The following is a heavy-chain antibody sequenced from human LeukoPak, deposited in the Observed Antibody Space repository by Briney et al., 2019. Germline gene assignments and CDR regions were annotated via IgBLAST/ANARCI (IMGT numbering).Heavy chain of an antibody. D-gene: IGHD5-18*01. CDR3: ASRQLWLKMGFAY. J-gene: IGHJ4*02. CDR1: GGSISSGGYS. V-gene: IGHV4-30-2*01. CDR2: IYHSGST. Sequence: SETLSLTCAVSGGSISSGGYSWSWIRQPPGKGLEWIGYIYHSGSTYYNPSLKSRVTISVDRSKNQFSLKLSSVTAADTAVYYCASRQLWLKMGFAYWGQGTLVTVSS.